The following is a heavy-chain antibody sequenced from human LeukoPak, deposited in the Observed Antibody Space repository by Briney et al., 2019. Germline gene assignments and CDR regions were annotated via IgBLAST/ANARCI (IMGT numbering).Heavy chain of an antibody. Sequence: GGSLRLSCAASGFTFSNYAMSWVRQSLGKGLEWVSTVSDSGGTTYFADSVKGRFTISRDNSKNTLYLQMNSLRSEDTAVYYCARARYEVNWFDPWGQGTLVTVSS. J-gene: IGHJ5*02. D-gene: IGHD1-14*01. CDR3: ARARYEVNWFDP. V-gene: IGHV3-23*01. CDR1: GFTFSNYA. CDR2: VSDSGGTT.